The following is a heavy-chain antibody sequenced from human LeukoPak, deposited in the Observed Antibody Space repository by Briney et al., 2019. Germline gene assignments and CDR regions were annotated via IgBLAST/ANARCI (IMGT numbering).Heavy chain of an antibody. J-gene: IGHJ4*02. Sequence: PSGTLSLTCTVSGGSISSYYWSWIRQPPGKGLEWIGYIYYSGSTNYNPSLKSRVTISVDTSKNQFSLKLSSVTAADTAVYYCARGSGGAMVEGDHDYWGQGTLVTVSS. CDR3: ARGSGGAMVEGDHDY. CDR2: IYYSGST. CDR1: GGSISSYY. D-gene: IGHD5-18*01. V-gene: IGHV4-59*01.